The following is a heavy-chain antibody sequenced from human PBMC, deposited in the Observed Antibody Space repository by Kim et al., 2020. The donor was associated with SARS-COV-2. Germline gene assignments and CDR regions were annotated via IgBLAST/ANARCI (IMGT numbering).Heavy chain of an antibody. CDR1: GYTFSNNG. Sequence: ASVKVSCKASGYTFSNNGMDWVRQAPGQRLEWMGWINIADGNTEYSEKFYVRLTITRDTSASASYLELSRLTSEDSGVYYCARGGPFSGSGSPFDYWGQGTLVIVSS. J-gene: IGHJ4*02. D-gene: IGHD3-10*01. CDR3: ARGGPFSGSGSPFDY. CDR2: INIADGNT. V-gene: IGHV1-3*04.